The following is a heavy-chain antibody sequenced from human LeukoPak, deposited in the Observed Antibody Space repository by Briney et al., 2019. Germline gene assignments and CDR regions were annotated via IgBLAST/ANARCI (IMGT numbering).Heavy chain of an antibody. CDR2: ISYDGSNK. CDR1: GFTFSSYG. D-gene: IGHD2-2*02. Sequence: GRSLRLSCAASGFTFSSYGMHWVRQAPGKGLERVAVISYDGSNKYYADSVKGRFTISRDNSKNTLYLKMNSLRAEDTAVYYCAPRRDIVVVPAAIGKSNWFDPWGQGTLVTVSS. J-gene: IGHJ5*02. CDR3: APRRDIVVVPAAIGKSNWFDP. V-gene: IGHV3-30*03.